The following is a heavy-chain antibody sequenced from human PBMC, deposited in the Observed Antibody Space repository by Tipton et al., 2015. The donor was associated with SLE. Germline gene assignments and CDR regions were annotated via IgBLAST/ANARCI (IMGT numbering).Heavy chain of an antibody. CDR2: ISGSGGST. J-gene: IGHJ2*01. V-gene: IGHV3-23*01. CDR3: AKDRIVATPGWYFDL. Sequence: SLRLSCAASGFTFSSYAMSWVRQAPGKGLEWVSAISGSGGSTYYADSVKGRFTISRDNSKNTLYLQMNSLGAEDTAVYYCAKDRIVATPGWYFDLWGRGTLVTVSS. D-gene: IGHD5-12*01. CDR1: GFTFSSYA.